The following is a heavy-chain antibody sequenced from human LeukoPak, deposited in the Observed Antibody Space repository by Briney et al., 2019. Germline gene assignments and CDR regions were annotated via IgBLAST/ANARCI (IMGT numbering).Heavy chain of an antibody. D-gene: IGHD3-10*01. CDR3: ARDWGLRWSQGGFDY. CDR1: GYTFTSYD. Sequence: ASVKVSCKASGYTFTSYDINWVRQGPGQGLEWMGWINAESGETNYAQKFQGRVTMTRDTSISTAYMELRGLRFDDTAVYYCARDWGLRWSQGGFDYWGQGTLLAVSS. CDR2: INAESGET. J-gene: IGHJ4*02. V-gene: IGHV1-2*02.